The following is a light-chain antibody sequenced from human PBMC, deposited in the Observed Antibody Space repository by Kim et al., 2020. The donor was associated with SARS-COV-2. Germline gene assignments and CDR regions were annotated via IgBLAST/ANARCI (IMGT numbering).Light chain of an antibody. V-gene: IGKV3-15*01. Sequence: ERATLPCRASQSAGTNLAWYQQKPGQAPRLLIYGSSTRATGIPARFSGSGSGTEFTLTISSLQSEDFAVYYCQQYNNWPPWTFGQGTKVEI. CDR1: QSAGTN. CDR2: GSS. J-gene: IGKJ1*01. CDR3: QQYNNWPPWT.